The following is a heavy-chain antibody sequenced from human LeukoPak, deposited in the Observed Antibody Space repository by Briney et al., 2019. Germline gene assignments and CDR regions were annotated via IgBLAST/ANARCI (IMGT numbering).Heavy chain of an antibody. Sequence: ASVKVSCKASGYTFTSYGISWVRQAPGQGLEWMGWISAYNGNTNYAQKLQGRVTMTTDTSTSTAHMELWSLRSDDTAVYYCARGVRYCSGGSCYYFDYWGQGTLVTVSS. D-gene: IGHD2-15*01. CDR2: ISAYNGNT. J-gene: IGHJ4*02. V-gene: IGHV1-18*01. CDR3: ARGVRYCSGGSCYYFDY. CDR1: GYTFTSYG.